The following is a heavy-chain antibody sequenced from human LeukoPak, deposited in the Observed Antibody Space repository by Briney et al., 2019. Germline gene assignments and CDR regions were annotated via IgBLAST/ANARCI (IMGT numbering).Heavy chain of an antibody. V-gene: IGHV4-4*02. D-gene: IGHD4-17*01. CDR2: IYHSGST. CDR3: ARRTTGTTSYDAFDI. J-gene: IGHJ3*02. Sequence: SETLSLTCAVSGASISSSNWWSWVRQPPGKGLEWIGEIYHSGSTNYNPSLKSRVTISVDKSKNQFSLKLSSVTAADTAVYYCARRTTGTTSYDAFDIWGQGTMVTVSS. CDR1: GASISSSNW.